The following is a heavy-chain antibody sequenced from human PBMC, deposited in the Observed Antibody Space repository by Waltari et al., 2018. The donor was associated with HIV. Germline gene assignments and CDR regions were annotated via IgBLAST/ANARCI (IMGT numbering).Heavy chain of an antibody. V-gene: IGHV3-15*01. D-gene: IGHD3-10*01. CDR1: AFIVTDAW. CDR3: TASGV. J-gene: IGHJ6*02. Sequence: EVQLVESGGGLVQPGGSLGLSCAASAFIVTDAWMTWVRPAPGKGLEWVGRIKRNSDGGTIDYAAPVKGRFTILREDTKNTLHLQRNNLKTEDTAVYYGTASGVWGQGTTVTVSS. CDR2: IKRNSDGGTI.